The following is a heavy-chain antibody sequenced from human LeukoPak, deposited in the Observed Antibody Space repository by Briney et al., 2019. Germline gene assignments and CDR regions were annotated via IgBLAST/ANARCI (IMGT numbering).Heavy chain of an antibody. Sequence: PGGSLRLSCAPSGFTFSAYAMHWVRQSPGKGLEWVAVISYDGNKIYYADSVKGRFTISRDNSKNTLYLQMNSLRSEDTAIYYCAKRGDSSGYPAYFDYWDQGTLVTVSS. CDR1: GFTFSAYA. D-gene: IGHD3-22*01. J-gene: IGHJ4*02. V-gene: IGHV3-30*18. CDR3: AKRGDSSGYPAYFDY. CDR2: ISYDGNKI.